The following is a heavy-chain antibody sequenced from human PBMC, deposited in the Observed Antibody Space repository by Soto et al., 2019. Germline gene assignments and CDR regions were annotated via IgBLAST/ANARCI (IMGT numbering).Heavy chain of an antibody. CDR1: GYTFIDYY. D-gene: IGHD4-17*01. CDR2: ISPKSGAT. CDR3: AREFDSGDFGLDL. Sequence: GASVKVSCKVSGYTFIDYYMHWVRQAPGQGFEWLGRISPKSGATNYAQKFQGRVTMTWDTSLNTAYMELRWLRAGDTALYFCAREFDSGDFGLDLWGQGTTVTVSS. J-gene: IGHJ6*02. V-gene: IGHV1-2*02.